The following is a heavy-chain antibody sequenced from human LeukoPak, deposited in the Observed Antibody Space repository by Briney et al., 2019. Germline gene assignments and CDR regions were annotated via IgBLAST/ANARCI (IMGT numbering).Heavy chain of an antibody. CDR3: ASLEGGPSDGR. CDR1: GFPVKSRY. D-gene: IGHD3-3*01. J-gene: IGHJ4*02. CDR2: IYSGGTT. Sequence: GGSLRLSCEVSGFPVKSRYMTWVRQPPGKGLECVAVIYSGGTTYHIDSVKGRFTISRDISKSTMYLEMKNLRVEDTATYYCASLEGGPSDGRWGQGTLVIVSS. V-gene: IGHV3-53*01.